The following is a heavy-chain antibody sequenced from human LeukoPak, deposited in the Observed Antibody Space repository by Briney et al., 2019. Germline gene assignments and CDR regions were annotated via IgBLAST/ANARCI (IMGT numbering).Heavy chain of an antibody. CDR1: GFTFSSYE. D-gene: IGHD2-8*01. CDR2: ISSGGSTI. J-gene: IGHJ6*02. V-gene: IGHV3-48*03. Sequence: GGSPRLSCAASGFTFSSYEMNWVRQAPGKGLECVSYISSGGSTIYYADSLKGRFTFSRDNSKNSLYLQMNSLRPEDTAVYYCARLGYCTNGVCHGMDVWGQGTTVTVSS. CDR3: ARLGYCTNGVCHGMDV.